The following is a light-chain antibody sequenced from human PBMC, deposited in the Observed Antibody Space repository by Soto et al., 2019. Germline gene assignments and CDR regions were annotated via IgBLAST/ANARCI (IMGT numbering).Light chain of an antibody. V-gene: IGLV2-14*03. Sequence: QSALTQPASVSGSPGQSITISCVGTSSDVGAYNFVSWYQQRPGKAPKLMIYDVDNRPSGVSDRFSGSKSGNMASLTISRLQAEDEGDYYCSSYTVIAGSTNYVFGGGTKVTVL. CDR3: SSYTVIAGSTNYV. CDR2: DVD. J-gene: IGLJ1*01. CDR1: SSDVGAYNF.